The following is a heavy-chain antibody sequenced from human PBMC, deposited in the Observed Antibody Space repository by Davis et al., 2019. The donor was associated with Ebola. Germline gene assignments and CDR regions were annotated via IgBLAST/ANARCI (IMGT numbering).Heavy chain of an antibody. J-gene: IGHJ4*02. CDR3: TTGQYSYARGY. Sequence: SVKGRFTISRDNSKNTLYLQMNSLKTEDTAVYYCTTGQYSYARGYWGQGTLVTVSS. V-gene: IGHV3-30*07. D-gene: IGHD5-18*01.